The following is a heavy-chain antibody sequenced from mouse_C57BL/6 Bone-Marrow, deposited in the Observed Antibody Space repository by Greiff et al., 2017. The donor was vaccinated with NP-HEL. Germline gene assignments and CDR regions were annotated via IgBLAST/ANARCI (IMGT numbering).Heavy chain of an antibody. J-gene: IGHJ1*03. CDR2: FHPYNDDT. V-gene: IGHV1-47*01. CDR1: GYTFTTYP. CDR3: ARSDYDYWYFEV. D-gene: IGHD2-4*01. Sequence: QVQLKESGAELVKPGASVKMSCKASGYTFTTYPIEWMKQNHGKSLEWIGNFHPYNDDTKYNEKFKGKATLTVEKSSSTVYLELSRLTSDDSAVYYCARSDYDYWYFEVWGTGTTVTVSS.